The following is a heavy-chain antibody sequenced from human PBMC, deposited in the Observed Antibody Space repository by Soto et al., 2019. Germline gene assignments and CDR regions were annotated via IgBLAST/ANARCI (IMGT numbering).Heavy chain of an antibody. CDR3: ARDPNYYDSSYNWFDP. CDR1: GGSISSGGYY. D-gene: IGHD3-22*01. CDR2: IYYSGST. J-gene: IGHJ5*02. Sequence: SETLSLTCTVSGGSISSGGYYWSWIRHHPGKGLEWIGYIYYSGSTYYNPSLKSRVTISVDTSKNQFSLKLSSVTAADTAVYYCARDPNYYDSSYNWFDPWGQGTLVTVSS. V-gene: IGHV4-31*03.